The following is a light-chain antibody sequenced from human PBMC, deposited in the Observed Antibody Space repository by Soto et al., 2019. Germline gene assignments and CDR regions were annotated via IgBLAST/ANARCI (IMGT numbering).Light chain of an antibody. J-gene: IGKJ1*01. CDR3: QHLDTYWP. CDR2: DAS. V-gene: IGKV1-5*01. Sequence: IQMTQSPSTLSASVGDRVTITCRASHNIAKWLAWYQQKPGRAPRLLIYDASTLQTVVPSRFSGSGSGTEFTLTISGLRPDDFATYYCQHLDTYWPFGQGTKVEIK. CDR1: HNIAKW.